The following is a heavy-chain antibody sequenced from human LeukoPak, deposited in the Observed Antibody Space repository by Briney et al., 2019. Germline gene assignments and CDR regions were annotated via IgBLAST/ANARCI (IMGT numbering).Heavy chain of an antibody. CDR3: ARRRYNWNAIDY. CDR2: ISSSGNII. V-gene: IGHV3-11*01. D-gene: IGHD1-20*01. CDR1: GFTFSDYY. J-gene: IGHJ4*02. Sequence: GGSLRLSCAASGFTFSDYYMSWIRQAPGKGLEWVSYISSSGNIIYYADSVRGRFTISRDNAKNSLYLQMNSLGAEDTAVYYCARRRYNWNAIDYWGQGTLVTVSS.